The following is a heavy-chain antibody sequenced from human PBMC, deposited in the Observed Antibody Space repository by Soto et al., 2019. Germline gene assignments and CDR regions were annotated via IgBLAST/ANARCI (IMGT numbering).Heavy chain of an antibody. CDR1: GGTFSSYA. D-gene: IGHD6-13*01. J-gene: IGHJ6*02. CDR3: ARDGDRVSIAAAYDYGMDV. CDR2: IIPIFGTA. V-gene: IGHV1-69*01. Sequence: QVQLVQSGAEVKKPGSSVKVSCKASGGTFSSYAISWVRQAPGQGLEWMGGIIPIFGTANYAQKFQGRVTITADESTSTAYMELSSLRSEDTAGYYCARDGDRVSIAAAYDYGMDVWGQGTTVTVSS.